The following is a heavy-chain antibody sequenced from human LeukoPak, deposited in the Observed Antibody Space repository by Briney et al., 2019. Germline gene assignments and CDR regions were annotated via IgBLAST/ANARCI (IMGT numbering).Heavy chain of an antibody. V-gene: IGHV4-34*01. D-gene: IGHD3-9*01. CDR1: GGSFSGYY. J-gene: IGHJ6*02. Sequence: PSETLSLTCAVYGGSFSGYYWSWIRQPPGKVLEWIGEINHSGSTNYNPSLKSRVTISVDTSKNQFSLKLSSVTAADTAVYYCASGLRYFDWLPYGMDVWGQGTTVTVSS. CDR2: INHSGST. CDR3: ASGLRYFDWLPYGMDV.